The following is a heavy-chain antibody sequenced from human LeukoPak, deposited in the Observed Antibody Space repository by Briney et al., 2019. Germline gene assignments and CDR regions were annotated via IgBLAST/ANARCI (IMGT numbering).Heavy chain of an antibody. V-gene: IGHV3-23*01. CDR2: IIGGGGST. D-gene: IGHD6-13*01. CDR3: AKDRYSSSWYYFDY. CDR1: GFTFSSYA. J-gene: IGHJ4*02. Sequence: GGSLRLSCAASGFTFSSYAMSWVRQAPGKGLEWVSAIIGGGGSTYSADSVKGRFTISRDNSKNTLYLQMHSLRAEDTALYFCAKDRYSSSWYYFDYWGQGTLVTVSS.